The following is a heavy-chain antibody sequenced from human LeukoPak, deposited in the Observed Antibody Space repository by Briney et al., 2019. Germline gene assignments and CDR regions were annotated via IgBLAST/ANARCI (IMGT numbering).Heavy chain of an antibody. J-gene: IGHJ4*02. CDR1: GFTFSSYA. CDR3: AKVIVGYFDY. D-gene: IGHD3-22*01. Sequence: GGSLRLSCAASGFTFSSYAMSWVRQAPGKGLEWVSAISGSGGSTYYADSVKARFTISRDNSKNTLYLQMNSLRAEDTAVYCCAKVIVGYFDYWGQGTLVTVSS. CDR2: ISGSGGST. V-gene: IGHV3-23*01.